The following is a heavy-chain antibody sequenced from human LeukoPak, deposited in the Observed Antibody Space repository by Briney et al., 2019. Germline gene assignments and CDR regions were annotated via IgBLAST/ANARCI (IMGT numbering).Heavy chain of an antibody. CDR2: INWNGGST. CDR1: GFTFDDYG. D-gene: IGHD2-2*01. V-gene: IGHV3-20*04. CDR3: ARDLSMGSTVLDY. Sequence: GGSLRLSCAASGFTFDDYGMSWVRQAPGEGLEWVSGINWNGGSTGYADSVKGRFTISRDNAKNSLYLQMNSLRAEDTAVYYCARDLSMGSTVLDYWGQGILATVSS. J-gene: IGHJ4*02.